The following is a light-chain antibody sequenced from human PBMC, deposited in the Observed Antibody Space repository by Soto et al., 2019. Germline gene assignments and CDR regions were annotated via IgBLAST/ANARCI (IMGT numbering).Light chain of an antibody. J-gene: IGLJ1*01. CDR2: SND. Sequence: QSVLTQPPSASGTPGQRVTISCSGSSSNIGSNTVNWYQQLPGTTPKLLIHSNDQRPSGVPDRFSGSKSGTSASLAISGLQSADEADYYCAAWDDSLNGYVFGTGTKLTVL. CDR3: AAWDDSLNGYV. CDR1: SSNIGSNT. V-gene: IGLV1-44*01.